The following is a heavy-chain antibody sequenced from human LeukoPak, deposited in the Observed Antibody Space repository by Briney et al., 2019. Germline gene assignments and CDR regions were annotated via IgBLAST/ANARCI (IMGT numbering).Heavy chain of an antibody. D-gene: IGHD5-18*01. CDR3: ARQAPGYSYGYVY. CDR1: GGSISSSSYY. V-gene: IGHV4-39*01. CDR2: IYYSGST. J-gene: IGHJ4*02. Sequence: SETLSLTCTVSGGSISSSSYYWGWIRQPPGKGLEWIGSIYYSGSTYYNPSLKSRVTISVDTSKNQFSLKLSSVTAADTAVYYCARQAPGYSYGYVYWGQGTLVTVSS.